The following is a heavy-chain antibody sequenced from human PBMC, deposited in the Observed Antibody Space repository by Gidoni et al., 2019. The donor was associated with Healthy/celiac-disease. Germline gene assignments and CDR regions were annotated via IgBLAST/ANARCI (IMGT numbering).Heavy chain of an antibody. CDR2: ISGSGGST. CDR1: GFTFSSYA. Sequence: EVQLLESGGGLVQPGGSLRLSCAASGFTFSSYAMSWVRQAPGKGLEWVSAISGSGGSTYYADSVKGRFTISRDNSKNTLYLQMNSLRAEDTAVYYCAREVEYIVLMVYPDAFDIWGQGTMVTVSS. V-gene: IGHV3-23*01. J-gene: IGHJ3*02. D-gene: IGHD2-8*01. CDR3: AREVEYIVLMVYPDAFDI.